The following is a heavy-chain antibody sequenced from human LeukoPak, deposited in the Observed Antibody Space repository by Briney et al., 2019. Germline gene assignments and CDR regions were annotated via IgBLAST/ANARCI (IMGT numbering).Heavy chain of an antibody. V-gene: IGHV1-18*04. J-gene: IGHJ6*03. D-gene: IGHD2-15*01. CDR1: GYTFTDYY. CDR2: ISTYNGNT. Sequence: ASVKVSCKVSGYTFTDYYMHWVRQAPGQGLEWMGWISTYNGNTNYAQKLQGRVTMTTDTSTSTAYMELRRLRSDDTAVYYCARDLGRYCSGGRCHYYSYYMDVWGKGTTVTVSS. CDR3: ARDLGRYCSGGRCHYYSYYMDV.